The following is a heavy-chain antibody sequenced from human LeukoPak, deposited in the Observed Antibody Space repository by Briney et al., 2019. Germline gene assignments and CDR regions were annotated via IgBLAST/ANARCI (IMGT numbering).Heavy chain of an antibody. CDR1: GGSISSGDYY. D-gene: IGHD2-2*02. J-gene: IGHJ4*02. CDR2: IYYSGST. Sequence: SQTLSLTCTVSGGSISSGDYYWSWIRQPPGKGLEWIGYIYYSGSTYYNPSLKSRVTISVDTSKNQFSLKLSSVTAADTAVYYCASHSGYCSSTSCYTTLFDYWGQGTLVTVSS. V-gene: IGHV4-30-4*08. CDR3: ASHSGYCSSTSCYTTLFDY.